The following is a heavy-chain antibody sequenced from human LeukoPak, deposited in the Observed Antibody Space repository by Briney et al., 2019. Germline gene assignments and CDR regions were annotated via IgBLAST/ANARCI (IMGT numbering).Heavy chain of an antibody. J-gene: IGHJ6*02. CDR2: ISSSSSYI. Sequence: GSLRLSCAASGFTFSSYSMNWVRQAPGKGLEWVSSISSSSSYIYYADSVKGRFTISRDSAKNSLYLQMNSLRAEDTAVYYCARTCTNGVCHSLYGMDVWGQGTTVTVSS. CDR1: GFTFSSYS. CDR3: ARTCTNGVCHSLYGMDV. V-gene: IGHV3-21*01. D-gene: IGHD2-8*01.